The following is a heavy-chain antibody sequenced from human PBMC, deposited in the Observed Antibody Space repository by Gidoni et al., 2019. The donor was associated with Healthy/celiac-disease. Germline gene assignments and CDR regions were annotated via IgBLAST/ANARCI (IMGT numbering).Heavy chain of an antibody. CDR1: GFTFSNYA. J-gene: IGHJ4*02. Sequence: EVQLLESGGGLVQPGGSLRLSCAASGFTFSNYAMSWVRQAPGKGLEWVSAIIGSVGSTYYADSVKVRFTISRDNSKNTLYLQMNSLRAEDTAVYYCAKGPRYCSGGSCYSSGDYWGQGTLVTVSS. CDR2: IIGSVGST. D-gene: IGHD2-15*01. V-gene: IGHV3-23*01. CDR3: AKGPRYCSGGSCYSSGDY.